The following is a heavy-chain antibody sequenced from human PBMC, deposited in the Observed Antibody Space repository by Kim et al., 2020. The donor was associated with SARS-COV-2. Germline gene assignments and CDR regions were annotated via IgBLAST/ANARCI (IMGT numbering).Heavy chain of an antibody. CDR3: ARDGGSGEPKGDY. Sequence: ASVKVSCEASGYTFSNYEISWVRQAPGQRPEWMGRIRSDNGGTNIAQKFQGRLTMTRDTSTRTTYMELRSLGSDDTAVYYCARDGGSGEPKGDYWGQGTLVTVSS. V-gene: IGHV1-18*01. J-gene: IGHJ4*02. CDR2: IRSDNGGT. D-gene: IGHD3-10*01. CDR1: GYTFSNYE.